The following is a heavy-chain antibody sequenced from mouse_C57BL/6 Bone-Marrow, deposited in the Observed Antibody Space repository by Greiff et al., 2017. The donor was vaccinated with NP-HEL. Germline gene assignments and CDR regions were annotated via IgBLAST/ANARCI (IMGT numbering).Heavy chain of an antibody. J-gene: IGHJ1*03. Sequence: EVQLQQPGPELVKPGASVKMSCKASGYSFTGYFMNWVMQSPGQSLEWIGRINPYNGDTFYNQKFKGKATLTVDKSSSTAHMELRSLTSEDSAVYYCAGYDYGSSPYWYFDVWGTGTTVTVSS. V-gene: IGHV1-20*01. CDR1: GYSFTGYF. CDR2: INPYNGDT. D-gene: IGHD1-1*01. CDR3: AGYDYGSSPYWYFDV.